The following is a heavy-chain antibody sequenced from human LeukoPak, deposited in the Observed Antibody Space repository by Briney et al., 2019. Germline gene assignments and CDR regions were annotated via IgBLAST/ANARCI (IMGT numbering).Heavy chain of an antibody. V-gene: IGHV4-59*12. CDR2: IYYSGST. Sequence: SETLSLTCTVSGGSISSYYWSWIRQPPGKGLEWIGYIYYSGSTNYNPSLKSRVTISVDTSKNQFSLKLSSVTAADTAVYYCARDPSSSWLQGGAFDIWGQGTMVTVSS. J-gene: IGHJ3*02. D-gene: IGHD6-13*01. CDR1: GGSISSYY. CDR3: ARDPSSSWLQGGAFDI.